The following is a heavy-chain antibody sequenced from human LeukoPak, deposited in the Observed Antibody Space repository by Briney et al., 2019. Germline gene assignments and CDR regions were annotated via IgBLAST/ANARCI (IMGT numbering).Heavy chain of an antibody. CDR1: GGSITSGSYY. J-gene: IGHJ5*02. D-gene: IGHD1-1*01. CDR3: AREGLIVPTGMYNWFDP. V-gene: IGHV4-61*02. Sequence: SQTLSLTCTVSGGSITSGSYYWSWIRQPAGKGLGWLGRIYSSGSTAYNPSVKSRVTMSVDTSKNQFSLRLSSVTAADTAVYYCAREGLIVPTGMYNWFDPWGQGTLVTVSS. CDR2: IYSSGST.